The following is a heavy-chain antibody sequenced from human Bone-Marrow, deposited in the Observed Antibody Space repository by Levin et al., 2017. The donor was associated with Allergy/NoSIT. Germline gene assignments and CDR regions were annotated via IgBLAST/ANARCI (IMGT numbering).Heavy chain of an antibody. V-gene: IGHV4-31*02. CDR1: GESLSSSGFY. CDR3: ARESVYYGSGSWIDC. Sequence: SQTLSLTCTVSGESLSSSGFYWTWIRQYPGKGLEWIGHIYYPGNTSYNPSLKSRVSISEDRSKNQFSLKLDSVTAADTAVYYCARESVYYGSGSWIDCWGQGTLVTVSS. J-gene: IGHJ4*02. D-gene: IGHD3-10*01. CDR2: IYYPGNT.